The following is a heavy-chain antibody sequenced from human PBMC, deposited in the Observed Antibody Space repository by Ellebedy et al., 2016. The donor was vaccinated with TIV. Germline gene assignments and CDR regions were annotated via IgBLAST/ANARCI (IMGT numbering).Heavy chain of an antibody. CDR2: IKGDGSDT. D-gene: IGHD2-21*01. J-gene: IGHJ6*02. Sequence: GESLKISXAASGFSFSNYWMHWVRQAPGRGLVWVSRIKGDGSDTLYVDSVKGRFTISRDNSGNTLYLQMNSLRAEDTAVYYCAKARGSSVIDYNYFGMDVWGQGTTVTVSS. V-gene: IGHV3-74*01. CDR1: GFSFSNYW. CDR3: AKARGSSVIDYNYFGMDV.